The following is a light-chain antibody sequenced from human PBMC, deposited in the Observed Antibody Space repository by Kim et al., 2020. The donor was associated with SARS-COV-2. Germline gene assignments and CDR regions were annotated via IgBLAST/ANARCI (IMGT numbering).Light chain of an antibody. CDR3: LQHDTYST. J-gene: IGKJ1*01. CDR1: QSVNNW. V-gene: IGKV1-5*03. CDR2: EVS. Sequence: DIQMTQSPSTLYASVGDRVTITCRASQSVNNWLAWYQQKPGKAPKLLIYEVSRLQNGVPSRFRGSGSGTDFTHTISNLQPDDFATYYCLQHDTYSTFGQGTKVDIK.